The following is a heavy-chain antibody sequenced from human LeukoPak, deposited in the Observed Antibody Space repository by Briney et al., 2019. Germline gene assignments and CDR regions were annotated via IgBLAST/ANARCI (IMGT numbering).Heavy chain of an antibody. V-gene: IGHV1-69*04. D-gene: IGHD3-10*01. Sequence: GASVKVSCKASGGTFSSYAISWVRQAAGQGLEWMGRIIPILGIANYAQKFQGRVTITADKSTSTAYMELSSLRSEDTAVYCCGSKRGYGSGSYYTDSYYYGMDVWGQGTTVTVPS. CDR2: IIPILGIA. J-gene: IGHJ6*02. CDR1: GGTFSSYA. CDR3: GSKRGYGSGSYYTDSYYYGMDV.